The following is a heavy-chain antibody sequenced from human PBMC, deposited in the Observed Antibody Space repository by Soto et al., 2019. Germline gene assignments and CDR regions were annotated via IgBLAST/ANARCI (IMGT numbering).Heavy chain of an antibody. V-gene: IGHV3-23*01. CDR3: AKDYDDLRYHFDH. D-gene: IGHD3-16*01. CDR2: ISGSGGKT. J-gene: IGHJ4*02. CDR1: GFTFTNYA. Sequence: QTGGSLRLSCAASGFTFTNYAMDWVRQAPGKGLEWVSAISGSGGKTYYAESVKGRFTISRDSSKNMLFLQMNSLRADDTAVYYCAKDYDDLRYHFDHWGQGTLVTVSS.